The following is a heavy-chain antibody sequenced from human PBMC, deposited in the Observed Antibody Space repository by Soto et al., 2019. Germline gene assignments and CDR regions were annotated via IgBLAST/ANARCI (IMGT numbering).Heavy chain of an antibody. CDR2: IYPGDSDT. V-gene: IGHV5-51*01. J-gene: IGHJ3*02. D-gene: IGHD6-25*01. CDR3: ARTIASGWRDAFDI. Sequence: GESLNISCEGSGYTFTNYWIGWVRQMPGKGLEGMGIIYPGDSDTRYSPSFEGQVTISGDKSITTAYLQWSSLKASDTAMYYCARTIASGWRDAFDIWGQGTMVTVSS. CDR1: GYTFTNYW.